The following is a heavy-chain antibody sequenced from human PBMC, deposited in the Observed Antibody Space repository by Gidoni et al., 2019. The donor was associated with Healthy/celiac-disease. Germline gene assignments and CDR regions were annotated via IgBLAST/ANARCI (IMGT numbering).Heavy chain of an antibody. CDR3: AKGGITFGGVIVIPQFDY. J-gene: IGHJ4*02. D-gene: IGHD3-16*02. CDR2: ISGSGGST. CDR1: GFTFSSYA. V-gene: IGHV3-23*01. Sequence: EVQLLESGGGLVQPGGSLRPSWAASGFTFSSYAMSWVRQAPGKGLEWVSAISGSGGSTYYADSVKGRFTISRDNSKNTLYLQMNSLRAEDTAVYYCAKGGITFGGVIVIPQFDYWGQGTLVTVSS.